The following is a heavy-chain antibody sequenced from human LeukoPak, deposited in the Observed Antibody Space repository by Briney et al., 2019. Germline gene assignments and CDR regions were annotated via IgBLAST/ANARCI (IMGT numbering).Heavy chain of an antibody. J-gene: IGHJ4*02. CDR1: GFTFSSYA. V-gene: IGHV3-23*01. CDR2: ISGSGGST. Sequence: GGSLRLSCAAYGFTFSSYAMCWVRQAPGKGLEWVSAISGSGGSTHYADSVKGRFTISRDNSKNTLYLQMNSLRAEDTAVYYCAKDYVRDWEYYFDYWGQGTLVTVSS. CDR3: AKDYVRDWEYYFDY. D-gene: IGHD1-26*01.